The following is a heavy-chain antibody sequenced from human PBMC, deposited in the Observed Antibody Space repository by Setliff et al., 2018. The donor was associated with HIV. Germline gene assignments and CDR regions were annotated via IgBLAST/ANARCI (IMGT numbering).Heavy chain of an antibody. J-gene: IGHJ3*02. CDR2: ISPYTGNT. D-gene: IGHD3-10*01. CDR3: ARAPKRVYYYGSGTYLHDAFDI. Sequence: ASVKVSCKASGYTFTSYGISWVRQAPGQGLEWMGWISPYTGNTNYAQKLQGRVTLTTDTSTSTVYMDLRSLRSDDTAIYYCARAPKRVYYYGSGTYLHDAFDIWGQGTMVTVS. CDR1: GYTFTSYG. V-gene: IGHV1-18*01.